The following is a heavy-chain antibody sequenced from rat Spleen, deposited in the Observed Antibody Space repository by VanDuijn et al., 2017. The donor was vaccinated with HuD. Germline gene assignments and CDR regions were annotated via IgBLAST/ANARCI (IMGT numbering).Heavy chain of an antibody. V-gene: IGHV5-20*01. CDR3: TNAEFGVGWFAY. D-gene: IGHD4-3*01. J-gene: IGHJ2*01. CDR2: ISYDGSAT. Sequence: EVHLVESGGGLVQPGRSMQLSCAASGFTFSHYYMAWVRQAPTKGLEWVASISYDGSATYYRDSVKGRFTLSRDNAKSTLFLQMDSLRSEDTATYYCTNAEFGVGWFAYWGQGVMVTVSS. CDR1: GFTFSHYY.